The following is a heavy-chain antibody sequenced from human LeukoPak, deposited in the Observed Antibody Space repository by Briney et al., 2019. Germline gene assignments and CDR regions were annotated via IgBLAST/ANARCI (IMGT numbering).Heavy chain of an antibody. CDR3: ARGIGDCTSGTCYSDCLDY. Sequence: PGGSLRLSCVASGFTFSESGTHWVRQAPGKGLEWVSMMLNDGHSKFYADSVKGRFTISRDTSKNKLFLQMNSLRAEDTAVYYCARGIGDCTSGTCYSDCLDYWGRGTLVTVSS. V-gene: IGHV3-30*12. CDR1: GFTFSESG. CDR2: MLNDGHSK. J-gene: IGHJ4*02. D-gene: IGHD2-15*01.